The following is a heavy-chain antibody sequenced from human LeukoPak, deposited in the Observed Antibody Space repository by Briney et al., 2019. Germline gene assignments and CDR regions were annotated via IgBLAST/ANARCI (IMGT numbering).Heavy chain of an antibody. Sequence: SSETLSLTCAVSGVSFNNYYWSWVRQTPGKGLEWIGEINHSGYTNDSPSLKSRVTLSIDTSRKQFSLNLRSVTVADTGIYYCTRMTTGHDYWGRGTLVSVSS. CDR3: TRMTTGHDY. CDR2: INHSGYT. V-gene: IGHV4-34*01. J-gene: IGHJ4*02. D-gene: IGHD4-17*01. CDR1: GVSFNNYY.